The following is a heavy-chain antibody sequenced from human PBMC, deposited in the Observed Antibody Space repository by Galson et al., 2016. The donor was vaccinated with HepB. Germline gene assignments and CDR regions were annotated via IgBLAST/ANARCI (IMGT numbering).Heavy chain of an antibody. CDR2: INTNTGNP. J-gene: IGHJ6*02. V-gene: IGHV7-4-1*02. CDR1: GYTFTSYT. Sequence: SVKVSCKASGYTFTSYTMDWVRQAPGQGLEWMGWINTNTGNPTYAQGFTGRFVFSLDTSVSTAYLQISGLKAEDTAVYYCARGGLLWVGELAPFYYYGMDVWGQGTTVTVSS. D-gene: IGHD3-10*01. CDR3: ARGGLLWVGELAPFYYYGMDV.